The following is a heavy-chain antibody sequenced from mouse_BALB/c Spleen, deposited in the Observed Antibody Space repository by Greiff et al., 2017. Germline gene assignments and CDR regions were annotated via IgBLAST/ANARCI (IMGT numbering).Heavy chain of an antibody. D-gene: IGHD1-1*01. J-gene: IGHJ2*01. V-gene: IGHV3-8*02. CDR2: ISYSGST. CDR1: GDSITSGY. CDR3: ARNPSYYYGSSYGYFDY. Sequence: EVMLVESGPSLVKPSQTLSLTCSVTGDSITSGYWNWIRKFPGNKLEYMGYISYSGSTYYNPSLKSRISITRDTSKNQYYLQLNSVTTEDTATYYCARNPSYYYGSSYGYFDYWGQGTTLTVSS.